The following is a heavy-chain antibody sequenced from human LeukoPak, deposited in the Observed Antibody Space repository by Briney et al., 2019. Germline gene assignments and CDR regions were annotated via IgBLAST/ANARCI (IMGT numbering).Heavy chain of an antibody. Sequence: GGSLRLSCVASGFTFGRHAMNWVRQAPGKGLEWVSSVFDSGAPTYYADSVKGRFAISRDNSKNTMYLQMESLRAEDTAVYYCTKAVGGGRDAYDIWGQGTLVTVSS. CDR1: GFTFGRHA. J-gene: IGHJ3*02. CDR2: VFDSGAPT. D-gene: IGHD3-16*01. CDR3: TKAVGGGRDAYDI. V-gene: IGHV3-23*01.